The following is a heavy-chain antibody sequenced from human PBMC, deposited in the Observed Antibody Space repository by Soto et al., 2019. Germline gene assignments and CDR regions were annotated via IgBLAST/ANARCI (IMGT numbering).Heavy chain of an antibody. V-gene: IGHV4-59*01. CDR1: GVSISSYY. J-gene: IGHJ4*02. D-gene: IGHD4-17*01. CDR2: IYYSGST. Sequence: SETLSLTCTVSGVSISSYYWSWIRQPPGKGLEWIGYIYYSGSTNYNPSLKSRVTISVDTSKNQFSLKLSSVTAADTAVCYCARSTTTVTYVFDYWGQGTLVTVSS. CDR3: ARSTTTVTYVFDY.